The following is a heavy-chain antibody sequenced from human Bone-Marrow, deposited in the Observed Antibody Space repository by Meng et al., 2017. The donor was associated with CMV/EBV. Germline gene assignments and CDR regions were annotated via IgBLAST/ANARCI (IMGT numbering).Heavy chain of an antibody. V-gene: IGHV3-21*01. J-gene: IGHJ4*02. D-gene: IGHD3-16*02. CDR1: GFTFSSYS. Sequence: GESLKISCAASGFTFSSYSMNWVRQAPGKGLEWVSSISSSSSYIYYADSVKGRFTISRDNAKNSLYLQMNSLRAEDTAVYYCASVDYVWGSYRYTASTSDYWAQGTLVTFSS. CDR3: ASVDYVWGSYRYTASTSDY. CDR2: ISSSSSYI.